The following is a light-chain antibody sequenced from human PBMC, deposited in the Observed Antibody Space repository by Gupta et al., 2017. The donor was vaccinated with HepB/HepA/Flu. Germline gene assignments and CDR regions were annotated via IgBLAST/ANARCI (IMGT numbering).Light chain of an antibody. Sequence: DIVLTQSPGTLSLSPGDRATLSCRASESVSSYLAWYQQKPGQAPRLLIYGASSRATDIPDRFSGSGSGTDFTLTISRLEPEDFAVYYCQQYVSSPVTFGQGTRLEIE. CDR3: QQYVSSPVT. CDR1: ESVSSY. J-gene: IGKJ5*01. CDR2: GAS. V-gene: IGKV3-20*01.